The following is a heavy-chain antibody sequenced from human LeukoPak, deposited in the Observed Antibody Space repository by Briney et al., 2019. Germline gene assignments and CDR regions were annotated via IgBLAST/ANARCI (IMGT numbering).Heavy chain of an antibody. CDR1: GFTFSTYW. Sequence: GGSLRLPCAASGFTFSTYWMHWVRQAPGKGLVWVSGIRSDGSSTIYADSVKGRFTISRDNARNTLYLQVNSLRAEDTAVYYCAKYVVAASTYYFDYWGQGTLVTVSS. CDR3: AKYVVAASTYYFDY. CDR2: IRSDGSST. D-gene: IGHD2-15*01. J-gene: IGHJ4*02. V-gene: IGHV3-74*01.